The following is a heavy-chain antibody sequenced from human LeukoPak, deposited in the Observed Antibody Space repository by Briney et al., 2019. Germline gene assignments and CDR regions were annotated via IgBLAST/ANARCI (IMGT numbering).Heavy chain of an antibody. V-gene: IGHV4-59*01. J-gene: IGHJ4*02. CDR1: GGSISSYY. CDR2: IYYSGST. CDR3: ARELGIAVAGRRPAGY. D-gene: IGHD6-19*01. Sequence: SETLSLTCTVSGGSISSYYWSWIRQPPGKGLEWIGYIYYSGSTNYNPSLKSRVTISVDTSKNQFSLKLSSVTAADTAVYHCARELGIAVAGRRPAGYWGQGTLVTVSS.